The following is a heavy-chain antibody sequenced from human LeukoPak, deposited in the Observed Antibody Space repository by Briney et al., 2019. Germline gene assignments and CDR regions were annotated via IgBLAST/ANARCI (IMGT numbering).Heavy chain of an antibody. CDR3: ARRMYYDILTGYYIRSWFDP. Sequence: GASVKVSCKASGYTFTGYYMHWVRQAPGQGLEWMGWINPNSGGTNYAQKFQGRVTMTRDTSISTAYMELSRLRSEDTAVYYCARRMYYDILTGYYIRSWFDPWGQGTLVTVSS. V-gene: IGHV1-2*02. J-gene: IGHJ5*02. CDR1: GYTFTGYY. CDR2: INPNSGGT. D-gene: IGHD3-9*01.